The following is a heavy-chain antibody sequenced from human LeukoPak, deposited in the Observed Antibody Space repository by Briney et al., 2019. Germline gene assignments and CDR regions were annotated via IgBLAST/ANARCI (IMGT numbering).Heavy chain of an antibody. CDR2: ISGSGGST. J-gene: IGHJ5*02. Sequence: AGGSLRLSCAASGFTFSSYATSWVRQARGKGLEWVSSISGSGGSTYYADSVKGRFTISRDNSKNTLYLQMNSLRAEDTAVYYCAKLWYYDFWSGPNWFDPWGQGTLVTVSS. CDR1: GFTFSSYA. V-gene: IGHV3-23*01. CDR3: AKLWYYDFWSGPNWFDP. D-gene: IGHD3-3*01.